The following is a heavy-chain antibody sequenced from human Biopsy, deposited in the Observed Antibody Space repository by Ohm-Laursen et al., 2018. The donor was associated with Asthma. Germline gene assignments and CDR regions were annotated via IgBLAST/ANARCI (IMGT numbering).Heavy chain of an antibody. CDR3: ARAVDYSHYYGIDV. J-gene: IGHJ6*02. V-gene: IGHV1-18*01. Sequence: ASVKVSCKTSGYTFNSAGITWVRQAPGQGLEWMGWISVYNSNTKVAQKLQDRVTVITDTSTSTAYMELRSLRSDDTAVYFCARAVDYSHYYGIDVWGQGTTVTVS. D-gene: IGHD3-10*01. CDR1: GYTFNSAG. CDR2: ISVYNSNT.